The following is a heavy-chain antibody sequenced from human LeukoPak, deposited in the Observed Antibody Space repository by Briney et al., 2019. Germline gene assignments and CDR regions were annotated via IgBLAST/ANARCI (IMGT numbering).Heavy chain of an antibody. CDR1: GGSFSGYY. D-gene: IGHD5-24*01. Sequence: SETLSLTCAVYGGSFSGYYWSWIRQPPGKGLEWIGEIHHSGSTNYNPSLKSRVTISVDTSKNQFSLKLSSATAADTAVYYCARRAGDGYNFHYFDYWGQGTLVTVSS. CDR3: ARRAGDGYNFHYFDY. V-gene: IGHV4-34*01. CDR2: IHHSGST. J-gene: IGHJ4*02.